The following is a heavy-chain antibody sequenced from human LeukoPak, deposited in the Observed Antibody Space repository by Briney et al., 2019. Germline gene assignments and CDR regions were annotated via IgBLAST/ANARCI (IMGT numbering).Heavy chain of an antibody. Sequence: GRSLRLSCAASGFTFDDYAMVWVRQPPGKGLEWVSGINWNSADVAYGDSVKGRFTISRDNAKNSLYLQMNSLRAEDTAFYYCAKGARSSSGYTTDWGQGILVTVSS. CDR1: GFTFDDYA. CDR2: INWNSADV. CDR3: AKGARSSSGYTTD. V-gene: IGHV3-9*01. J-gene: IGHJ4*02. D-gene: IGHD3-22*01.